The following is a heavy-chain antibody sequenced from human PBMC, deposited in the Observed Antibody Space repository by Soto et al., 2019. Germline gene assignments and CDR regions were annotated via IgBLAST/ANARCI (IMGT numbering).Heavy chain of an antibody. CDR1: GVSFSEYA. Sequence: PGGSLRLSCKGSGVSFSEYAMIWFRQAPGKGLEWVGFITSKRYGGTPQYAAAVQGRFTISRDDSETIAYLQMNNLKVGDTAVYYCSRLPPEKRGLDAFEIWGQGTMVTVAS. J-gene: IGHJ3*02. CDR2: ITSKRYGGTP. CDR3: SRLPPEKRGLDAFEI. D-gene: IGHD3-10*01. V-gene: IGHV3-49*03.